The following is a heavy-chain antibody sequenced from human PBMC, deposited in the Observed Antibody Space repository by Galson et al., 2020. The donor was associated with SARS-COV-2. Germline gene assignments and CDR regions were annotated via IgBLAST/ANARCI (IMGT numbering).Heavy chain of an antibody. D-gene: IGHD5-12*01. Sequence: ASVHVSCKASGYTFTGYYMLWVRQPPGQELEGMGWINPNSGDTNYAQKHQGWVTMTRDTSISTAYMELSRLRSDDTAVYYRARADQKVDIVGTGVYYYSVDVWGQGATVTVSS. J-gene: IGHJ6*02. CDR1: GYTFTGYY. V-gene: IGHV1-2*04. CDR3: ARADQKVDIVGTGVYYYSVDV. CDR2: INPNSGDT.